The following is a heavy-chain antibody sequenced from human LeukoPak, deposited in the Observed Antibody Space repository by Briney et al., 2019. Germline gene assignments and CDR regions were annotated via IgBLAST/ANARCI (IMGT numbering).Heavy chain of an antibody. V-gene: IGHV4-34*01. J-gene: IGHJ6*03. D-gene: IGHD3-10*01. CDR3: ARKGRYYYGSGSYLYYYMDV. CDR1: GGSFSGYY. Sequence: SETLSLTCAVYGGSFSGYYWSWIRQPPGKGLEWIGEINHSGSTNYNPSLKSRVTISVDTSKNQISLKLSSVTAADTAVYYCARKGRYYYGSGSYLYYYMDVWGKGTTVTISS. CDR2: INHSGST.